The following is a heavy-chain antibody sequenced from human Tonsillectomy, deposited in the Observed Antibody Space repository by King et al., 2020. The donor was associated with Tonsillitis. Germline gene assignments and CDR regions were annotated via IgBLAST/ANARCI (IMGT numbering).Heavy chain of an antibody. D-gene: IGHD3-10*02. CDR3: AKDMANVPTVDF. CDR1: GFTFSTHG. V-gene: IGHV3-30*18. Sequence: VQLVESGGGVVQPGRSLRLSCGASGFTFSTHGMHWVRQAPGKGLEWVAVISYDGSDKYYADSVKGRFTIFRDNSKNTLYLQMHSLRPEDTAVYSCAKDMANVPTVDFWGQGTLVTVSS. J-gene: IGHJ4*02. CDR2: ISYDGSDK.